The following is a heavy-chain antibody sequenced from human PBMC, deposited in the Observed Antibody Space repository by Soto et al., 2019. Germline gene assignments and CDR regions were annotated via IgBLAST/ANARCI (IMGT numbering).Heavy chain of an antibody. D-gene: IGHD3-9*01. J-gene: IGHJ4*02. CDR1: GFTFSSYG. CDR3: ATDRAYYDILTGDRQAFDY. CDR2: ISYDGSNK. Sequence: QVQLVESGGGVVQPGRSLRLSCAASGFTFSSYGMHWVRQAPGKGLEWVAVISYDGSNKYYADSVKGRFTISRDNSKNTLYLQMNSLRAEDTAVYYCATDRAYYDILTGDRQAFDYWGQGTLVTVSS. V-gene: IGHV3-30*03.